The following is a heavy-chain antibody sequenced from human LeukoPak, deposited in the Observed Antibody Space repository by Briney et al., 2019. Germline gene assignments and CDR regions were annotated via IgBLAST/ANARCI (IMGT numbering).Heavy chain of an antibody. CDR1: GFTFSSYA. V-gene: IGHV3-30*04. CDR2: ISYDGSNK. Sequence: PGGSLRLSCAASGFTFSSYAMHWVRQAPGKGLEWVAVISYDGSNKYYADSVKGRFTISRDNSNNTLYLQMNSLRAEDTAVYYCARDGGAVVVPAAPFDYWGQGTLVTVSS. D-gene: IGHD2-2*01. CDR3: ARDGGAVVVPAAPFDY. J-gene: IGHJ4*02.